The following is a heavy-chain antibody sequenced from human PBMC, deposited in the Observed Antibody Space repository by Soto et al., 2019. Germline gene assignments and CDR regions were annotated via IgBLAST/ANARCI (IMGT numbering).Heavy chain of an antibody. Sequence: EVQLVESGGGLIQPGGSLRLSCAASGITVSSSYMSWVRQAPGKGLEWVSIIYSGGSTYYAASVEGRFTISRDNSKNTVDRQMNSLRADDTAVYYCARAHDWNDGYFDYWGQGTLVTVSS. CDR1: GITVSSSY. CDR2: IYSGGST. D-gene: IGHD1-1*01. CDR3: ARAHDWNDGYFDY. V-gene: IGHV3-53*01. J-gene: IGHJ4*02.